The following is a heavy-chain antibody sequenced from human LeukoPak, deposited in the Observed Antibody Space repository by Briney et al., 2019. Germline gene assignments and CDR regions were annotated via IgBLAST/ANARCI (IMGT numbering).Heavy chain of an antibody. CDR3: ARGDLYCTNGVCYMMGAFDI. Sequence: SETLSLTCTVSGGSISSYYWSWIRQPPGKGLEWIGYIYYSGSTNYNPSLKSRVTISVDTSKNQFSLKLSSVTAADTAVYYCARGDLYCTNGVCYMMGAFDIWGQGTMVTVSS. D-gene: IGHD2-8*01. CDR2: IYYSGST. V-gene: IGHV4-59*01. CDR1: GGSISSYY. J-gene: IGHJ3*02.